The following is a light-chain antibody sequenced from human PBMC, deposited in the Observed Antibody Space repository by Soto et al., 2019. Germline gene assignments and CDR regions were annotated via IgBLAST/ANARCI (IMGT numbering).Light chain of an antibody. J-gene: IGKJ3*01. V-gene: IGKV1-9*01. Sequence: DIQLTQSPSFLSASVGDRITITCRASQGISSYLAWYQQKPGKAPKLLIYAASTLQTGVPSRFSGSGSGTEFTLTISSLQPEDFVTYYCQQLDSSPPNFGPGTKVDIK. CDR3: QQLDSSPPN. CDR1: QGISSY. CDR2: AAS.